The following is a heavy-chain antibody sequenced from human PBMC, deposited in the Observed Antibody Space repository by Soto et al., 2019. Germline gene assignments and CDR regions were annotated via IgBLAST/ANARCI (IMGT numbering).Heavy chain of an antibody. D-gene: IGHD1-26*01. CDR2: ISYDAKNK. CDR1: GFTFSSYA. J-gene: IGHJ4*02. CDR3: TRESPYGGSYPLGY. Sequence: QVQLVESGGGVVQSGKSLRLSCAASGFTFSSYALHWVRQAPGKGLEWVAFISYDAKNKYYADSVKGRFTISRDTPKNTLYLQMNSLRPEYTAVYYCTRESPYGGSYPLGYWGQGTLVTVSS. V-gene: IGHV3-30*04.